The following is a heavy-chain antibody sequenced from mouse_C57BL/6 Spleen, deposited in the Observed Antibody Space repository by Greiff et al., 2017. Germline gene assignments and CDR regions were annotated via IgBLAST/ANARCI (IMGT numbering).Heavy chain of an antibody. Sequence: VQLQESGPELVKPGASVKISCKASGYAFSSSWMNWVKQRPGKGLEWIGRIYPGDGDTNYNGKFKGKDTLTADKSSSTAYMQLSSLTSEDSAVYFCSIYYDYDGGFAYWGQGTLVTVAA. CDR1: GYAFSSSW. CDR2: IYPGDGDT. V-gene: IGHV1-82*01. D-gene: IGHD2-4*01. J-gene: IGHJ3*01. CDR3: SIYYDYDGGFAY.